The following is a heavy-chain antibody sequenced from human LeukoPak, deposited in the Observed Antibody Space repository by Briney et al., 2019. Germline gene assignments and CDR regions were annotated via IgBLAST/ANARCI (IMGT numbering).Heavy chain of an antibody. CDR3: ARHLHFRRYYDSSGFDY. J-gene: IGHJ4*02. Sequence: SETLSLTCAVYGGSFSGYYWSWIRQPPGQGLEWIGEINHSGSTNYNPSLKSRVTISVDTSKNQFSLKLSSVTAADTAVYYCARHLHFRRYYDSSGFDYWGQGTLVTVSS. CDR1: GGSFSGYY. CDR2: INHSGST. V-gene: IGHV4-34*01. D-gene: IGHD3-22*01.